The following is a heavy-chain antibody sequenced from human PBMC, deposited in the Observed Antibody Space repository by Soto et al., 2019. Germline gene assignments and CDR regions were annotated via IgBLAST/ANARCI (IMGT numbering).Heavy chain of an antibody. CDR1: GFTFSSYA. Sequence: GGSLRLSCAASGFTFSSYAMSWVRQAPGKGLEWVSAISGSGGSTYYADSVKGRFTISRDNSKNTLYLQMNSLRAEDTAVYYCAKDGLWAQNGYCSSTSCTFFFDYWGQGTLVTVSS. CDR3: AKDGLWAQNGYCSSTSCTFFFDY. J-gene: IGHJ4*02. V-gene: IGHV3-23*01. D-gene: IGHD2-2*03. CDR2: ISGSGGST.